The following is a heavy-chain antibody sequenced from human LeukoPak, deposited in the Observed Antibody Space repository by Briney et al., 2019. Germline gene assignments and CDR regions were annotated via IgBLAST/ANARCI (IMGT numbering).Heavy chain of an antibody. CDR2: INHSGST. V-gene: IGHV4-34*01. J-gene: IGHJ4*02. CDR3: ARGSSGWYVTGFDY. D-gene: IGHD6-19*01. Sequence: PSETLSLTCAVYGGSFSGYYWSWIRQPPGKGLEWIGEINHSGSTNYNPSLKSRVTISVDTSKNQFSLKLSSVTAADTDVYYCARGSSGWYVTGFDYWGQGTLVTVSS. CDR1: GGSFSGYY.